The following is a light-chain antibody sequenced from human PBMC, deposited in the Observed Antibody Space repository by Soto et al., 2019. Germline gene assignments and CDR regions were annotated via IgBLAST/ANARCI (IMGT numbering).Light chain of an antibody. CDR3: QSGDNSYTYVL. J-gene: IGLJ2*01. CDR1: ALPKQY. Sequence: SYELTQPPSVSVSPGQTARITCSGDALPKQYAYWYQQKPGQAPLLVIYKDSERPSGIPERFSGSSSGTTVTLTISGVQAEDEADSYCQSGDNSYTYVLFRGGTKLTVL. CDR2: KDS. V-gene: IGLV3-25*03.